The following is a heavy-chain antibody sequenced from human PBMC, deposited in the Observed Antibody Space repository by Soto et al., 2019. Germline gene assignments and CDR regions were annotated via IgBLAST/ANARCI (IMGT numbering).Heavy chain of an antibody. CDR2: INSDGRST. D-gene: IGHD1-26*01. J-gene: IGHJ6*02. CDR3: ARGGRYRENYYFGMDV. Sequence: GGSLRLSCAVSGFSLSNYWMHWVRQDPEKGLVWVSRINSDGRSTSYADSVKGRFTISRDNAKNTLYLHMDSLRAEDTAVYYCARGGRYRENYYFGMDVWGQGTTVTVSS. CDR1: GFSLSNYW. V-gene: IGHV3-74*01.